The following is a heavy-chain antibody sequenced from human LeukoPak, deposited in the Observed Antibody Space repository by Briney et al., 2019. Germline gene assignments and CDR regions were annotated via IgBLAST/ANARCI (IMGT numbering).Heavy chain of an antibody. CDR2: ISYDGSNK. V-gene: IGHV3-30*18. CDR1: GFTFSSYG. J-gene: IGHJ3*02. CDR3: ANEISAVAGDGSAFDI. D-gene: IGHD6-19*01. Sequence: GGSLRLSCAASGFTFSSYGMHWVRQAPGKGLEWVAVISYDGSNKYYADSVKGRFTISRDNSKNTLYLQMNSLRAEDTAVYYCANEISAVAGDGSAFDIWGQGTMVTVSS.